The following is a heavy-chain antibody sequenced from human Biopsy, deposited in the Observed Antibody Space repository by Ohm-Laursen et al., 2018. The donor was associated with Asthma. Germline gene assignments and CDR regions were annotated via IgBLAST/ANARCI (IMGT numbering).Heavy chain of an antibody. Sequence: PSVKVSCKVSGGTFSNFAISWVRQAPGQGLEWLGGIMTVFGTTNHAQKFQGRVTITADESTSTAYMEVTSLRSEDTAIYYCARCQVGYSSGWSLLLKKIYYSGMDVWGQGTAVTVSS. D-gene: IGHD6-19*01. CDR3: ARCQVGYSSGWSLLLKKIYYSGMDV. V-gene: IGHV1-69*13. J-gene: IGHJ6*02. CDR1: GGTFSNFA. CDR2: IMTVFGTT.